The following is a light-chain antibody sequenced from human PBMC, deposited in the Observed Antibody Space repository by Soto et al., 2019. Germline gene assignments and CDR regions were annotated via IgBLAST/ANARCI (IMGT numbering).Light chain of an antibody. Sequence: IVLTQYTATLSLSPGERATRFCRSSQTVSIGSLPWYQQKPGQAPGLLMYAAFTRHTGIPDRFSGSGSGTDFTLTISRLEPEDFAVYYCQQYGNSPWTFGQGTKV. V-gene: IGKV3-20*01. J-gene: IGKJ1*01. CDR2: AAF. CDR1: QTVSIGS. CDR3: QQYGNSPWT.